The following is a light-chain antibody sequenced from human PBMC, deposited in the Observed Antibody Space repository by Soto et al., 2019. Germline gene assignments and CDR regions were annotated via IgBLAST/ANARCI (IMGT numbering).Light chain of an antibody. CDR3: QQTYVDLGT. CDR1: QSISRH. J-gene: IGKJ1*01. CDR2: AAT. V-gene: IGKV1-39*01. Sequence: DLQLTQSPSSLPASLVDRGTITCRASQSISRHVNWYQQKPGKAPQLLIYAATSLQSGVPSRFSGSGSGTDFTLTISSLQPDDFATYYCQQTYVDLGTFGQGTKVDIK.